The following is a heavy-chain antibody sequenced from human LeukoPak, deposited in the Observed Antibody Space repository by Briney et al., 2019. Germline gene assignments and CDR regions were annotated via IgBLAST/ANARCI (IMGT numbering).Heavy chain of an antibody. J-gene: IGHJ4*02. CDR1: GGSFSGYY. CDR3: ARHRRSGGSYKKGPIFDY. CDR2: INHSGST. D-gene: IGHD1-26*01. Sequence: PSETLSLTCAVYGGSFSGYYWSWIRQPPGKGLEWIGEINHSGSTYYDPSLKSRVTISVDTSKNQFSLKLSSVTAADTAVYYCARHRRSGGSYKKGPIFDYWGQGTLVTVSS. V-gene: IGHV4-34*01.